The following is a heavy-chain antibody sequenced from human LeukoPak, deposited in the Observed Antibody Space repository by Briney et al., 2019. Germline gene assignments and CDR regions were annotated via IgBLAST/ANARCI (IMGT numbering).Heavy chain of an antibody. V-gene: IGHV4-59*01. Sequence: SETLSLTCTVSGGSISGYYWSWIRQPPGKGLEYIGYIYYSGSTNYNPSLKSRVTISVDTSKNQFSLKLTSVTAADTALYYCARGGHDYWFDPWGQGTLVTVSS. CDR1: GGSISGYY. CDR3: ARGGHDYWFDP. J-gene: IGHJ5*02. CDR2: IYYSGST. D-gene: IGHD2-21*02.